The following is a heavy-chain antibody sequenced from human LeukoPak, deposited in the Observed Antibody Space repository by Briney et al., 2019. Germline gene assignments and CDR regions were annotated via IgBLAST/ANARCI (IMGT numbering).Heavy chain of an antibody. Sequence: PGGSLRLSCEASGFTFTSCAMNWVRQVPGKGLEWVSSISSSSYIYYADSVKGRFTISRDNAKNSLYPQMNSLRAEDTAVYYCARDQWLVPWSHDYWGQGTLVTVSS. J-gene: IGHJ4*02. V-gene: IGHV3-21*01. CDR1: GFTFTSCA. CDR2: ISSSSYI. CDR3: ARDQWLVPWSHDY. D-gene: IGHD6-19*01.